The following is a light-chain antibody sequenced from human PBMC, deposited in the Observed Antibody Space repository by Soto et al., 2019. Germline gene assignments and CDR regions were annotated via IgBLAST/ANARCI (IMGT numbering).Light chain of an antibody. CDR1: QSISDY. CDR2: AAS. CDR3: QQSYSTLLYT. J-gene: IGKJ2*01. V-gene: IGKV1-39*01. Sequence: DIPMTQSPSSLSASVGGRVTITCRASQSISDYLNWYQQKPGKAPKLLIYAASTLQSGVPSRFSGSGSGTDFTLTISSLQPEDFATYYCQQSYSTLLYTFGQGTKLEIK.